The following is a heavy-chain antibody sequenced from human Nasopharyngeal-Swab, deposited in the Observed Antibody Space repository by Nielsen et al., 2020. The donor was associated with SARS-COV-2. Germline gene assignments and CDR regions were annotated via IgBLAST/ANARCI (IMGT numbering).Heavy chain of an antibody. CDR2: IGDKDHNYAT. Sequence: VRQAPGKGLEWVGRIGDKDHNYATTYGESVQGRFTISRDDSKNTAFLQMDSLKTEDTALYYCTTDCYFDYWGQGTLVTVSS. D-gene: IGHD2-21*02. J-gene: IGHJ4*02. V-gene: IGHV3-73*01. CDR3: TTDCYFDY.